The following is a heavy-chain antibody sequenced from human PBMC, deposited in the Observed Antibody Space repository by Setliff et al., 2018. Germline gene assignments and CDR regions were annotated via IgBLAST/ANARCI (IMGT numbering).Heavy chain of an antibody. J-gene: IGHJ4*01. CDR1: GGFSTHA. V-gene: IGHV1-69*05. Sequence: SVKVSCKASGGFSTHAISWVRQVPGQGLEWMGGIIPILGTTDYSQNFQGRVTITTDESTSSAYLEMSNLRSEDTAVYYCASALIRRVAVAGKSQFDYWGQGTLVTVSS. CDR3: ASALIRRVAVAGKSQFDY. CDR2: IIPILGTT. D-gene: IGHD6-19*01.